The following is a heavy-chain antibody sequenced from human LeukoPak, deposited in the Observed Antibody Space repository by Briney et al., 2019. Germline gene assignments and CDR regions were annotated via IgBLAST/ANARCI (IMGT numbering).Heavy chain of an antibody. J-gene: IGHJ4*02. V-gene: IGHV3-21*01. D-gene: IGHD1-7*01. CDR1: GFTFSSYS. CDR3: ARAHNWKYGTFDY. Sequence: GGSLRLSCAASGFTFSSYSMNWVRQAPGKGMEWVSSISSSRSYIYYADLVRGRFTISRDNHKNSLYLQMNSLRPEDTAVYYCARAHNWKYGTFDYWGQGTLVSVSS. CDR2: ISSSRSYI.